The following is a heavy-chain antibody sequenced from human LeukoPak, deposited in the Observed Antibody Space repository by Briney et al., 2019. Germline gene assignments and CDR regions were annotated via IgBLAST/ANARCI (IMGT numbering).Heavy chain of an antibody. CDR3: ARVYNWNSSGLGAPRD. J-gene: IGHJ4*02. CDR2: IYYSGST. CDR1: GGSISSSSYY. V-gene: IGHV4-39*01. Sequence: SETLSLTCTVSGGSISSSSYYWGWIRQPPGKGLEWIGSIYYSGSTYYNPSLKSRVTISVDTSKNQFSLKLSSVTAADTAVYYCARVYNWNSSGLGAPRDWGRGTQVTVSS. D-gene: IGHD1-7*01.